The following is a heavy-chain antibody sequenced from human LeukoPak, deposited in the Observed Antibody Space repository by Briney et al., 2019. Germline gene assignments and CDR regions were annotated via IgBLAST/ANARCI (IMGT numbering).Heavy chain of an antibody. V-gene: IGHV3-23*01. CDR1: GFTFSSYA. CDR3: ATDTTPRYCSSTSCSYLGHYYYYYMDV. Sequence: PGGSLRLSCAASGFTFSSYAMSWVRQAPGKGLEWVSAISGSGGSTYYTDSVKGRFTISRDNSKNTLYLQMNSLRAKDTAVYYCATDTTPRYCSSTSCSYLGHYYYYYMDVWGKGTTVTVSS. CDR2: ISGSGGST. D-gene: IGHD2-2*01. J-gene: IGHJ6*03.